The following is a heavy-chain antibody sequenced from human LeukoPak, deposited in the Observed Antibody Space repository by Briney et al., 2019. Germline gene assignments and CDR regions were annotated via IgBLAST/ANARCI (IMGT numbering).Heavy chain of an antibody. CDR1: VYTFTSYY. J-gene: IGHJ4*02. V-gene: IGHV1-46*01. CDR2: INPSGGST. CDR3: ARDPYKKYYYGSGSSYYFDY. Sequence: ASVKVSCKASVYTFTSYYMHWVRQAPGQGLEWMGIINPSGGSTSYAQKFQGRVTMTRATSTSTVYMELSSLRSEDTAVYYGARDPYKKYYYGSGSSYYFDYWGQGTLVTVSS. D-gene: IGHD3-10*01.